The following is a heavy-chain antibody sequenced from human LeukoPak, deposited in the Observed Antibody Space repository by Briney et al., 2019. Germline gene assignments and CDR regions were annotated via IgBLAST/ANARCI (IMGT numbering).Heavy chain of an antibody. D-gene: IGHD2-2*01. CDR2: ISGSGGST. J-gene: IGHJ4*02. Sequence: PGGSLRLSCAASGFTFSIYWMHWVRQAPGKGLEWVSAISGSGGSTYYADSVKGRFTISRDNSKNTLYLQMNSLRAEDTAVYYCAKVPSMTYFDYWGQGTLVTVSS. CDR1: GFTFSIYW. CDR3: AKVPSMTYFDY. V-gene: IGHV3-23*01.